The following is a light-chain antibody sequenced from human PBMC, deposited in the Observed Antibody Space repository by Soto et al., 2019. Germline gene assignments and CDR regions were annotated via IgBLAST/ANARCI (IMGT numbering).Light chain of an antibody. J-gene: IGKJ4*01. CDR3: LQNNNYPLT. CDR1: QDIRSD. CDR2: AAS. V-gene: IGKV1-6*01. Sequence: AIQMTQSPSSLSASVGDRVTVTCRASQDIRSDVGWYQQKPGQAPKVLMYAASRLHSGVPSRFSGSGSGTNFVLTIRSLQTEDVANYYCLQNNNYPLTFGGGTKVDIK.